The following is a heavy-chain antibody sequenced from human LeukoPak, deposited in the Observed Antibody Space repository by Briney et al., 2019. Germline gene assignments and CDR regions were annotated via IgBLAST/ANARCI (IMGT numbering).Heavy chain of an antibody. CDR3: ARDVKWAARRYYYYYMDV. CDR1: GGSISSYY. CDR2: IYYSGST. D-gene: IGHD6-6*01. Sequence: SETLSLTCTVSGGSISSYYWGWIRQPPGKGLEWIGSIYYSGSTYYNPSLKSRVTISVDTSKNQFSLKLSSVTAADTAVYYCARDVKWAARRYYYYYMDVWGKGTTVTVSS. J-gene: IGHJ6*03. V-gene: IGHV4-39*07.